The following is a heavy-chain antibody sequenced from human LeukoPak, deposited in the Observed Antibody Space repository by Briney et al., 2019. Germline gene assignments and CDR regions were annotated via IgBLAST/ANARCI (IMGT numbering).Heavy chain of an antibody. J-gene: IGHJ4*02. CDR3: ARDLSADSYGAPFDY. D-gene: IGHD5-18*01. V-gene: IGHV4-4*07. CDR2: IYTSGST. CDR1: GGSISSYY. Sequence: SETLSLTCTVSGGSISSYYWSWIRQPAGKGLEGIGRIYTSGSTNCNPSLKSRVTMSVDTSKNQFSLKLSSVTAADTAVYYCARDLSADSYGAPFDYWGQGTLVTVSS.